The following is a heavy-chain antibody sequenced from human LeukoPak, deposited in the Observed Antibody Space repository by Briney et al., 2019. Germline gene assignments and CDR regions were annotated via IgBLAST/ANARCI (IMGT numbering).Heavy chain of an antibody. D-gene: IGHD3-10*02. CDR1: GFTVSRNH. J-gene: IGHJ6*04. Sequence: GGSLRLSCAASGFTVSRNHMNWVRQAPGKGLEWVSYISSSGSTIYYADSVKGRFTISRDNAKNSLYLQMNSLRAEATAVYYCAELGITMIGGVWGKGTTVTISS. CDR2: ISSSGSTI. V-gene: IGHV3-48*03. CDR3: AELGITMIGGV.